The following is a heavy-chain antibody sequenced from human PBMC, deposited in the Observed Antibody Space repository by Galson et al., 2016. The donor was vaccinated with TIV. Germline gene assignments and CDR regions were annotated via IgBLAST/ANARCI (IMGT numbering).Heavy chain of an antibody. J-gene: IGHJ4*02. Sequence: SLRLSCAASGFTFSGYSMNWVRQAPGKGLGWVSFISSTLSDTFYADSVKGRFSISRDNTKNSVYLQMNNLSAEDMAVYYCVSSRGTDFWRNFDFWGQGTLVTVSS. D-gene: IGHD3-3*01. V-gene: IGHV3-21*01. CDR2: ISSTLSDT. CDR3: VSSRGTDFWRNFDF. CDR1: GFTFSGYS.